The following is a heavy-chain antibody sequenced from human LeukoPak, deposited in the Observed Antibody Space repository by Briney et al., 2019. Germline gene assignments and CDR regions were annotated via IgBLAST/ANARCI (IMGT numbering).Heavy chain of an antibody. CDR2: IHRSGST. CDR3: ARGGFLVQNHFDP. Sequence: SETLSLTCTVSGVSISSGSYYWSWIRQPAGKGLEWIGRIHRSGSTAYNPSVKSRVTISVDTSKNQFSLKLNSVTAADTAVYYCARGGFLVQNHFDPWGQGTLVTVSS. D-gene: IGHD3-3*01. V-gene: IGHV4-61*02. CDR1: GVSISSGSYY. J-gene: IGHJ5*02.